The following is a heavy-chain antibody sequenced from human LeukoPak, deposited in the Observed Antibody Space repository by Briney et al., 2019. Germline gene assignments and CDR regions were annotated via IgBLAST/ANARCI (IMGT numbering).Heavy chain of an antibody. CDR2: ISSSSSTI. CDR3: ARIIQLQNWFDP. J-gene: IGHJ5*02. CDR1: GFIFNNYA. V-gene: IGHV3-48*02. D-gene: IGHD2-2*01. Sequence: GGSLRPSCSVSGFIFNNYAMYWVRQAPGKGLEWVSYISSSSSTIYYADSVKGRFTISRDNAKNSLYLQMNSLRDEDTAVYYCARIIQLQNWFDPWGQGTLVTVSS.